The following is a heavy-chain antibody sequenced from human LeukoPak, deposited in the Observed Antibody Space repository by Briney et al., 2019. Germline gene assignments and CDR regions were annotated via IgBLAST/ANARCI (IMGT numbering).Heavy chain of an antibody. CDR1: GYSFTSYW. V-gene: IGHV5-51*01. Sequence: GESLKISCKGSGYSFTSYWISWVRQMPGKGLEWTGIIYPGDSDTRYSPSFQGQVTISVDTSISTAFLQWSSLKASDTAMYYCARSPPSSFCSRVSCYPQHFDYWGQGSLVTVST. D-gene: IGHD2-15*01. CDR2: IYPGDSDT. CDR3: ARSPPSSFCSRVSCYPQHFDY. J-gene: IGHJ4*02.